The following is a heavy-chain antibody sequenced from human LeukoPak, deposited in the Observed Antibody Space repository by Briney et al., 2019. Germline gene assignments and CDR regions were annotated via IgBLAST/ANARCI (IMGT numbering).Heavy chain of an antibody. CDR1: GGSFSGYY. V-gene: IGHV4-34*01. D-gene: IGHD3-3*02. CDR3: ASGTHFEHLTLDY. Sequence: PSETLSLTCAVYGGSFSGYYWSWIRQPPGKGLEWIGEINHSGSTNYNPSLKSRVTISVDTSKNQFSLKLSSVTAADTAVYYCASGTHFEHLTLDYWGQGTLVTVSS. CDR2: INHSGST. J-gene: IGHJ4*02.